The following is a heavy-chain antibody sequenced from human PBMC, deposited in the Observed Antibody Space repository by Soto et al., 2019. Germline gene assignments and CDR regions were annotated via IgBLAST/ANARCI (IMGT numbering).Heavy chain of an antibody. CDR1: GFTFSSYA. CDR3: AKITMVRGVPDY. J-gene: IGHJ4*02. D-gene: IGHD3-10*01. CDR2: ISGSGGST. Sequence: WGSLRLSCAASGFTFSSYAMSWVRQAPGKGLEWVSAISGSGGSTYYADSVKGRFTISRDNSKNTLYLQMNSLRAEDPAVYYCAKITMVRGVPDYWGQGTLVTVSS. V-gene: IGHV3-23*01.